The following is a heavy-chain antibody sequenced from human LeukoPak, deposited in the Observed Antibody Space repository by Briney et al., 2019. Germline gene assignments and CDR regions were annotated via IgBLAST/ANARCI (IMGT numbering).Heavy chain of an antibody. V-gene: IGHV1-69*05. D-gene: IGHD2-15*01. CDR2: IIPIFGTA. CDR1: GGTFSSYA. CDR3: GRGPKAGGPHHDMDV. J-gene: IGHJ6*02. Sequence: SVKVSCKASGGTFSSYAISWVRQAPGQGLEWMGGIIPIFGTANYAQKFQGRATMTTDTSTSTAYMELRSLSSDDTAVYYCGRGPKAGGPHHDMDVWSRGTTVTVSS.